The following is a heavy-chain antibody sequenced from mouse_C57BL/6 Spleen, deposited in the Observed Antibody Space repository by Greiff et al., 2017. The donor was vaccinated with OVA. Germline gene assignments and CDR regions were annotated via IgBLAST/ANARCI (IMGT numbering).Heavy chain of an antibody. CDR1: GYTFTDYY. J-gene: IGHJ1*03. V-gene: IGHV1-84*01. CDR2: IYPGSGNT. D-gene: IGHD1-1*01. CDR3: ARRDYYGSRRYFDV. Sequence: QVQLQQSGPELVKPGASVKISCKASGYTFTDYYINWVKQRPGQGLEWIGWIYPGSGNTKYNEKFKGKATLTVDTSYSTAYMQLISLTSEDSAIYFCARRDYYGSRRYFDVWGTGTTVTVSS.